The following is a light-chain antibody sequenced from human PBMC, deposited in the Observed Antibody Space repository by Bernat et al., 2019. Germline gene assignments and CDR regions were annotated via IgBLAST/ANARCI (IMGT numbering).Light chain of an antibody. CDR2: EVS. Sequence: QSALTQPASVSGSPGQSITISCTGTSSDVGSYNLVSWYQQHPGKAPKLIIYEVSKRPSGVSNRFFGSKSGNTASLTISGVQAEDEADYYCCSYTGSNTLAVFGGGTKLTVL. J-gene: IGLJ3*02. V-gene: IGLV2-23*02. CDR3: CSYTGSNTLAV. CDR1: SSDVGSYNL.